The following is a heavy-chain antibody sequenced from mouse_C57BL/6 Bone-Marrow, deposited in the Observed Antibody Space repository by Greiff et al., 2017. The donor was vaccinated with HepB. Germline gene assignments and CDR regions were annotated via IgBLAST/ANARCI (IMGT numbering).Heavy chain of an antibody. CDR2: IYPRSGNT. V-gene: IGHV1-81*01. J-gene: IGHJ4*01. Sequence: QLKQSGAELARPGASVKLSCKASGYTFTSYGISWVKQRTGQGLEWIGEIYPRSGNTYYNEKFKGKATLTADKSSSTAYMELRSLTSEDSAVYFCARWRNGSSPYYYAMDYWGQGTSVTVSS. D-gene: IGHD1-1*01. CDR1: GYTFTSYG. CDR3: ARWRNGSSPYYYAMDY.